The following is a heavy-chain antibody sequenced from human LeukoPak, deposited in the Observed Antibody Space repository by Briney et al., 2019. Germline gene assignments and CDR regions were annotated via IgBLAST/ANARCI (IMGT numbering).Heavy chain of an antibody. CDR3: ARSPRFGELWEYYFDY. CDR2: KHYSGNT. J-gene: IGHJ4*02. Sequence: SETLSLTCTVSGGSISSSSDYWGWIRRPPGKGLEWIGSKHYSGNTYYKPSLKSRVTISVDTSKNQFSLKLRSVTAADTAVYYCARSPRFGELWEYYFDYWGQGTLVTVSS. CDR1: GGSISSSSDY. V-gene: IGHV4-39*07. D-gene: IGHD3-10*01.